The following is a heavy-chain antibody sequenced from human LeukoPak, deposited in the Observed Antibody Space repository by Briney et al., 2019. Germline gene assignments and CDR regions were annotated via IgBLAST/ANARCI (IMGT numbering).Heavy chain of an antibody. J-gene: IGHJ4*02. Sequence: ASVKVSGKASGYTFTSYGISWVRQAPGQGLEWMGWISAYNGNTNYAQKLQGRVTMTTDTSTSTAYMELRSLRSDDTAVYYCARDLRNGYYYDSSGYYFDYWGQGTLVTVSS. V-gene: IGHV1-18*01. D-gene: IGHD3-22*01. CDR1: GYTFTSYG. CDR2: ISAYNGNT. CDR3: ARDLRNGYYYDSSGYYFDY.